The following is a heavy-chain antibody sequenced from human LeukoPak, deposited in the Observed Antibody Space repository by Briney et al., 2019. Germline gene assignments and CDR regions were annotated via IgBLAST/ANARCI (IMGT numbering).Heavy chain of an antibody. CDR2: ISGSGGST. CDR1: GFTFSSYA. D-gene: IGHD1-7*01. CDR3: ANDGITGTAYYYYYMDV. V-gene: IGHV3-23*01. Sequence: GGSLRLSXAASGFTFSSYAMSWVRQAPGKGLEWVSAISGSGGSTYYADSVKGRFTISRDNSKNTLYLQMNSLRAEDTAVYYCANDGITGTAYYYYYMDVWGKGTTVTVSS. J-gene: IGHJ6*03.